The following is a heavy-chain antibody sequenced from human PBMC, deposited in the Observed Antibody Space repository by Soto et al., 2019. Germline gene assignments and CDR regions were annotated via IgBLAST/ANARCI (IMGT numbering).Heavy chain of an antibody. J-gene: IGHJ5*02. CDR3: ARVGGINWFDP. CDR2: IYYSGST. V-gene: IGHV4-31*03. CDR1: GGSIGGGGYY. D-gene: IGHD1-20*01. Sequence: QVQLQESGPGLVKPSQTLSLTCTVSGGSIGGGGYYWSWIRQHPGKGLEWIGYIYYSGSTYYNPSLKSRVTISVDTSKNQFALKLSSVTAADTAVYYCARVGGINWFDPWGQGTLVTVSS.